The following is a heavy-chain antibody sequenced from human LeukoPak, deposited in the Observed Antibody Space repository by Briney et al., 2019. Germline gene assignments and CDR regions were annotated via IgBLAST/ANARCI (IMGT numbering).Heavy chain of an antibody. CDR3: VKAVAAVSGLRQGFDS. CDR2: IQYDGSYT. V-gene: IGHV3-30*02. D-gene: IGHD6-19*01. J-gene: IGHJ4*02. CDR1: GFTFSSYG. Sequence: PGGSLRLSCVVSGFTFSSYGMHWVRQAPGKGLEWVTFIQYDGSYTYYADSVKGRFTISRDKSGNTLYLQMNSLRAEDTAVYYCVKAVAAVSGLRQGFDSWGQGTLVSVSS.